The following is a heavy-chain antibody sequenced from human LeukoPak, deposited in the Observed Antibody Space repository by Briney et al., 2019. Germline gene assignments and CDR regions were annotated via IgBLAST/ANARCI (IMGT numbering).Heavy chain of an antibody. D-gene: IGHD2-15*01. CDR2: INHSGST. CDR3: ARGHKGYSVYFSYYMDV. J-gene: IGHJ6*03. Sequence: PSETLSLTCVLYGGSSSAYYWSWIRQPPGKGLEWIGEINHSGSTNYNPSLKSRVTISVDTSKNQFSLKLSSVTAADTAVYYCARGHKGYSVYFSYYMDVWGKGTTVTVSS. CDR1: GGSSSAYY. V-gene: IGHV4-34*01.